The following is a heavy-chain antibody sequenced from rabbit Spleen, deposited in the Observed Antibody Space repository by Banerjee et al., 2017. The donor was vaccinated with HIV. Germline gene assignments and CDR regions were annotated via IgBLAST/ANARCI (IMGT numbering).Heavy chain of an antibody. Sequence: QEQLVESGGGLVKPGGSLTLTCKASGFSFSSGYDMCWVRQAPGKGLEWIACIYGDVSGTTYYASWAKGRFTCSKTSSTVDLKMTSLTAADTATYFCARDLYGGTNGPKLWGPGTLVTVS. CDR3: ARDLYGGTNGPKL. CDR2: IYGDVSGTT. V-gene: IGHV1S45*01. CDR1: GFSFSSGYD. D-gene: IGHD2-1*01. J-gene: IGHJ4*01.